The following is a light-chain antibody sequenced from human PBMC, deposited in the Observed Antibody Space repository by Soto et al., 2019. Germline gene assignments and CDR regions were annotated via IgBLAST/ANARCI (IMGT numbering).Light chain of an antibody. V-gene: IGKV3-20*01. CDR2: GAS. J-gene: IGKJ1*01. CDR1: QSVSSSY. Sequence: ETVLTQSPGTLSLSPGERATLSCRASQSVSSSYLAWYQQKPGQAPRLLIYGASSRATGIPDRFSGSGSGTDFTLTISRLEPEDFAVYYCQQYGAFGQETKVDIK. CDR3: QQYGA.